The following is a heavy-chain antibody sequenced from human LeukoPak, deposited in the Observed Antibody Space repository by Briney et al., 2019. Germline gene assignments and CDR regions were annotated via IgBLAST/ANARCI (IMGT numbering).Heavy chain of an antibody. D-gene: IGHD3-10*01. CDR2: IIPIFGTA. J-gene: IGHJ4*02. CDR3: ASGTYYGSGVDY. Sequence: SVKVSCKASGGTFSSYAISWVRQAPGQGLEWMGGIIPIFGTANCAQKFQGRVTITTDESTSTAYMELSSLRSEDTAVYYCASGTYYGSGVDYWGQGTLVTVSS. V-gene: IGHV1-69*05. CDR1: GGTFSSYA.